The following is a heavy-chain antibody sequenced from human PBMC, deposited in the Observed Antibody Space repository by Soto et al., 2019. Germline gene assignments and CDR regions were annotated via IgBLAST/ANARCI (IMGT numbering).Heavy chain of an antibody. V-gene: IGHV1-2*02. J-gene: IGHJ3*02. Sequence: QLHLVQSGAVVKKPGASVTVSCSASGYTVTAYYMHWVRQAPGRGLEWMGGINPATGAAKYTKTCQGRFTTTRATTTRTVFMEMSGRTSEDTAVFSWAGGGGVGVAGSADFDMWGQGTLVTVSS. CDR3: AGGGGVGVAGSADFDM. CDR1: GYTVTAYY. D-gene: IGHD3-3*01. CDR2: INPATGAA.